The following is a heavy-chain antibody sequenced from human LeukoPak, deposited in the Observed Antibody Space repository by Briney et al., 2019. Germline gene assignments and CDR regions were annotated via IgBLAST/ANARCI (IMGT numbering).Heavy chain of an antibody. CDR1: GGTFSSYT. CDR3: VRGPEPTADYYYGMDV. J-gene: IGHJ6*02. CDR2: IIPILGIA. Sequence: GASVKVSCKASGGTFSSYTISWVRQAPGQGLEWMGRIIPILGIANYAQKFQGRITITADKSTSTAYMELSSLRSEDTAVYYCVRGPEPTADYYYGMDVWGQGTTVTVSS. V-gene: IGHV1-69*02.